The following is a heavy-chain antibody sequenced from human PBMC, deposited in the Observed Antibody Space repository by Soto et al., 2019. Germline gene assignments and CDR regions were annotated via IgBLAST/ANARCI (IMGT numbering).Heavy chain of an antibody. D-gene: IGHD6-6*01. CDR1: GGSISSGGYY. Sequence: SETLSLTCTVSGGSISSGGYYWSWIRQHPGKGLEWIGYIYYSGSTYYNPSLKSRVTISVDTSKNQFSLKLSSVTAADTAVYYCARGAAARSYYYYYYMDVWGKGTTVTVSS. J-gene: IGHJ6*03. CDR3: ARGAAARSYYYYYYMDV. CDR2: IYYSGST. V-gene: IGHV4-31*03.